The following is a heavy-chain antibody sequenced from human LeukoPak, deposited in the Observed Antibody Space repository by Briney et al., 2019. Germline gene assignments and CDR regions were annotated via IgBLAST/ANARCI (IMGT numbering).Heavy chain of an antibody. CDR2: IIPIFGTA. CDR3: ARGTMVRGAYYYYYYMDV. CDR1: GGTFSSYA. J-gene: IGHJ6*03. D-gene: IGHD3-10*01. V-gene: IGHV1-69*13. Sequence: SVKVSCKASGGTFSSYAISWVRQAPGQGLEWMGGIIPIFGTANYAQKFQGRVTITADESTSTAYMELSSLRSEDTAVYYCARGTMVRGAYYYYYYMDVWGKGTTVTVSS.